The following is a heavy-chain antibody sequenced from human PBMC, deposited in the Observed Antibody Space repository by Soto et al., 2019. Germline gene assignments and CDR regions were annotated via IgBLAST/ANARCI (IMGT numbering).Heavy chain of an antibody. CDR2: IIPIFGTA. CDR1: GDTFSSYA. Sequence: SVKVSCKASGDTFSSYAISWVRQAPGQGLEWMGGIIPIFGTANYAQKFQGRVTITADKSTSTAYMELSSLRSEDTAVYYCARVGRRGGYSGRRAFDIWGQGTMVTVSS. D-gene: IGHD1-26*01. CDR3: ARVGRRGGYSGRRAFDI. V-gene: IGHV1-69*06. J-gene: IGHJ3*02.